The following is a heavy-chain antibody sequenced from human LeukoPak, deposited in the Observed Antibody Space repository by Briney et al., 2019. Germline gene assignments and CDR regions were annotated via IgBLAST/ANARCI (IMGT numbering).Heavy chain of an antibody. CDR3: AKSYYDYSTYYSYYFNL. J-gene: IGHJ4*02. D-gene: IGHD3-22*01. CDR1: GGSLSGYY. V-gene: IGHV4-4*09. CDR2: IYTDGST. Sequence: SETLSLTCAVYGGSLSGYYWSWIRQPPGRGLEWIGYIYTDGSTNYNPSLKSRVTISVDTSKNQFALKLSSVTAADTAVYYCAKSYYDYSTYYSYYFNLWGQGALVTVSS.